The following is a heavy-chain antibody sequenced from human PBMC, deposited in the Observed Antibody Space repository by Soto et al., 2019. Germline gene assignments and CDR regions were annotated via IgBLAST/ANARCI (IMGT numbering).Heavy chain of an antibody. CDR1: GFSLSSSGVD. CDR3: AHSPCSGGTCYLFDY. J-gene: IGHJ4*02. V-gene: IGHV2-5*02. Sequence: SRPTLVNATQTLTLTCTISGFSLSSSGVDIHWICQPPGKSLEWLALSYWDDVQRYSPSLKTRLTITKDTARSQVVLTMTNMDPVGTATYYCAHSPCSGGTCYLFDYWGQVTLVTVSS. D-gene: IGHD2-15*01. CDR2: SYWDDVQ.